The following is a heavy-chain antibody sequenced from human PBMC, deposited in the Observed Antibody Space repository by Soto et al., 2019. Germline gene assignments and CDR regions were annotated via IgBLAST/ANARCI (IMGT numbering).Heavy chain of an antibody. D-gene: IGHD1-1*01. Sequence: PGGSLRLSCVASGFSFSSHWMHWVRQVPGKGPVWVSRISSDGSTTNYADSVKGRFTSSRDNAKNTLYLQMNSLRAEDTAVYYCARNWNGVDYWGQGTLVTVSS. CDR2: ISSDGSTT. V-gene: IGHV3-74*01. J-gene: IGHJ4*02. CDR3: ARNWNGVDY. CDR1: GFSFSSHW.